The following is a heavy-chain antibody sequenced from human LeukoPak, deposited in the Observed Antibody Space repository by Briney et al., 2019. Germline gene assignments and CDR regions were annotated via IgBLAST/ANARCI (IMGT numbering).Heavy chain of an antibody. V-gene: IGHV1-2*04. Sequence: ASVKVSFKASGYTFTVYYMHWVRQAPGQGLERMGWINPNSGGTNYAQKFQGWVTITRDTSISTAYMELSRLRSDDTAVYYCARDSTTGTTGFGMDVWGKGTTVTVSS. J-gene: IGHJ6*04. CDR3: ARDSTTGTTGFGMDV. CDR1: GYTFTVYY. CDR2: INPNSGGT. D-gene: IGHD1-1*01.